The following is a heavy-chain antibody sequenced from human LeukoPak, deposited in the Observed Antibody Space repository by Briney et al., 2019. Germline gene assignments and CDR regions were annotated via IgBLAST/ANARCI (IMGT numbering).Heavy chain of an antibody. Sequence: PGGSLQLSCAASGLTFDDYAMHWVRQAPGKGLEGVSGISWNSGSIGYADSVKGRFTISRDNAKNSLYLQMNSLRAEDTALYYCAKGATIAATLGWFDPWGQGTLVAVSS. CDR3: AKGATIAATLGWFDP. CDR2: ISWNSGSI. V-gene: IGHV3-9*01. J-gene: IGHJ5*02. D-gene: IGHD2-15*01. CDR1: GLTFDDYA.